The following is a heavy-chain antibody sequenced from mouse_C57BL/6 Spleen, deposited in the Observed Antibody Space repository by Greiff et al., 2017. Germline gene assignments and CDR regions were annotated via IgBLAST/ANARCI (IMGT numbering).Heavy chain of an antibody. V-gene: IGHV6-3*01. CDR3: TGIYYYGSSYDAMDY. D-gene: IGHD1-1*01. CDR2: IRLKSDNYAT. J-gene: IGHJ4*01. Sequence: EVMLVESGGGLVQPGGSMKLSCVASGFTFSNYWMNWVRQSPEKGLEWVAQIRLKSDNYATHYAESVKGRFTISRDDSKSSVYLQMNNLRAEDTGIYYCTGIYYYGSSYDAMDYWGQGTSVTVSS. CDR1: GFTFSNYW.